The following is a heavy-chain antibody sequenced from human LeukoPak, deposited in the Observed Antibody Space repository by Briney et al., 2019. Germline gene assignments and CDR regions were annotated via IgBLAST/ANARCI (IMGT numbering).Heavy chain of an antibody. J-gene: IGHJ4*02. CDR1: GLSFSSYA. CDR2: ISYDGTEK. CDR3: ARDGHGVPLDY. V-gene: IGHV3-30-3*01. Sequence: GGSLRLSCAASGLSFSSYAMHWVRQAPGKGLEWVAVISYDGTEKYYGDSVKGRFTISRENSKNTLYLQMNSLRAEDTALYYCARDGHGVPLDYWGQGTLVTVSP. D-gene: IGHD4-17*01.